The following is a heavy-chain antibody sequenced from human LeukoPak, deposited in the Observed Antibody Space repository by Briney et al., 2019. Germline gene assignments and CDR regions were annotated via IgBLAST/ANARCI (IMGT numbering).Heavy chain of an antibody. CDR3: ARAHCTNGICYSIDS. D-gene: IGHD2-8*01. J-gene: IGHJ4*02. Sequence: SETLSLTCTVSGVSVSSYYWTWIRQPPGKGLESIGYISYSGSTNYNSSLKSRVTISLDTSKNQFSLRLSSVTAADTAVYYCARAHCTNGICYSIDSWGQGTLVTVSS. CDR2: ISYSGST. CDR1: GVSVSSYY. V-gene: IGHV4-59*02.